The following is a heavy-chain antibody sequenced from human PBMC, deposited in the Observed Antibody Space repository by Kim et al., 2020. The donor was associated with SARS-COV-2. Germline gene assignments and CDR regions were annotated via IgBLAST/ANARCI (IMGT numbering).Heavy chain of an antibody. Sequence: RYYADSVKGRFTDSREKAKNSLDLQMNRLRDEDTAVYYCARGYASGNYYSWGQGTLVTVSS. CDR3: ARGYASGNYYS. D-gene: IGHD3-10*01. V-gene: IGHV3-48*02. CDR2: R. J-gene: IGHJ4*02.